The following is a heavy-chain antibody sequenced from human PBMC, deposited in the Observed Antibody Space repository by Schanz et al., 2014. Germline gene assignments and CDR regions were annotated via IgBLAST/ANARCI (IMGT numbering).Heavy chain of an antibody. CDR2: IGSSSSRI. CDR1: GFTFSSNS. J-gene: IGHJ5*02. CDR3: ATASSPVREAGAGSSFHL. V-gene: IGHV3-48*04. D-gene: IGHD6-13*01. Sequence: EVQLVESGGGLVQPGGSLRLSCAASGFTFSSNSMNWVRQAPGKGLEWISYIGSSSSRIDHADSVKGRFTISRDNSKNSLYLQMNSLRAEDTAVYYCATASSPVREAGAGSSFHLWGQGTLVTVSS.